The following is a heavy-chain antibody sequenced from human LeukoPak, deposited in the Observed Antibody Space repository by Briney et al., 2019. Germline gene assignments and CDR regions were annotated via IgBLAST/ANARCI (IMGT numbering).Heavy chain of an antibody. CDR1: GYSFTSYW. CDR3: ARHGAPGFLEWLSELDY. CDR2: TYPGDSDT. D-gene: IGHD3-3*01. Sequence: GESLKISCKGSGYSFTSYWIGWVRQMPGKGLEWMGITYPGDSDTRYGPSFQGQVTISADKSISTAYPQWSSLKASDTAMYYCARHGAPGFLEWLSELDYWGQGTLVTVSS. J-gene: IGHJ4*02. V-gene: IGHV5-51*01.